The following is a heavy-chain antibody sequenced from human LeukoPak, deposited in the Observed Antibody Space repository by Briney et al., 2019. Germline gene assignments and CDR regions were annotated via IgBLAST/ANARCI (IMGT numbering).Heavy chain of an antibody. D-gene: IGHD5-18*01. CDR1: GFTFSSYG. CDR3: AKGAGLHGYRGDI. Sequence: PGGSLRLSCAASGFTFSSYGMTWVRQAPGKGLEWLSSISGSGDTTYYADSVKGRFAISRDTSKSTVYLQMNSLRAEDTALYYCAKGAGLHGYRGDIWGQGIMVTVSS. CDR2: ISGSGDTT. V-gene: IGHV3-23*01. J-gene: IGHJ3*02.